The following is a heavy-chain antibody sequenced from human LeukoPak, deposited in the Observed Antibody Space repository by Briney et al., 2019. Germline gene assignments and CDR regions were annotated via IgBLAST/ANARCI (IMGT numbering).Heavy chain of an antibody. CDR2: IWYDGSNK. V-gene: IGHV3-33*01. CDR3: AIEDYGGNPAFDI. Sequence: GGSLRLSCAASGFTFSSYGMHWVRQAPGKGLEWVAVIWYDGSNKYYADSVKGRFTISRDNSKNTLYLQMNSLRAEDTAVYYCAIEDYGGNPAFDIWGQGTMVTVSS. D-gene: IGHD4-23*01. J-gene: IGHJ3*02. CDR1: GFTFSSYG.